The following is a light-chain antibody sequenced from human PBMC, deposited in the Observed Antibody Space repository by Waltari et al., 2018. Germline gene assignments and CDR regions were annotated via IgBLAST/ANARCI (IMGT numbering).Light chain of an antibody. CDR3: ASWDDSLNGHWV. Sequence: QSVLTQPPSASGTPGQRVTISCSGSASNIGGNLVNWYQQLPGKAPKLLIYRSDQRPSGVPDRFAGSKTGTSASLAIRGLQSDDEADYFCASWDDSLNGHWVFGGGTKVTVL. V-gene: IGLV1-44*01. CDR1: ASNIGGNL. CDR2: RSD. J-gene: IGLJ3*02.